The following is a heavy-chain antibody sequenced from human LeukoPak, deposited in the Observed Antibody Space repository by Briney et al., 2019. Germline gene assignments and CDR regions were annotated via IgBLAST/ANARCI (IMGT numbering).Heavy chain of an antibody. J-gene: IGHJ4*02. CDR1: GFTFTSYA. CDR2: ISDNGGST. D-gene: IGHD2-2*01. CDR3: AKDSSTKSGDYDYFDN. Sequence: GGSLRLSCAASGFTFTSYAMSWARQAPGKGLEWVSAISDNGGSTYYADSVKGRFTLSRDNSKNTLYLQMNSLRADDTAIYYCAKDSSTKSGDYDYFDNWGQGTLVTVSS. V-gene: IGHV3-23*01.